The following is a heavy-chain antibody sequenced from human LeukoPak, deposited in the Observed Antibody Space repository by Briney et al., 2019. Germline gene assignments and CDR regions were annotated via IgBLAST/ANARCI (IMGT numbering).Heavy chain of an antibody. J-gene: IGHJ4*02. CDR3: ARVGYDSSGYYYRLNFDY. Sequence: PSETLSLTCAVYGGSFSGYYWSWIRQPPGKGLEWIGEINHSGSTNYNPSLKSRVTISVDTSKNQFSLKLSSVTAADTAVYYCARVGYDSSGYYYRLNFDYWGQGTLVTVSS. CDR1: GGSFSGYY. CDR2: INHSGST. V-gene: IGHV4-34*01. D-gene: IGHD3-22*01.